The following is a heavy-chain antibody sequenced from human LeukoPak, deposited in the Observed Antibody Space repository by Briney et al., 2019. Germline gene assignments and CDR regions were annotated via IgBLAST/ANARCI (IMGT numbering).Heavy chain of an antibody. CDR1: GGSISSYY. Sequence: PSETLSLTCTVSGGSISSYYWSWIRQPPGKGLEWIGYIYYSGSTNYNPSLKSRVTISVDTSKNQFSLKLSSVTAADTAVYYCARNSGSSSGSYSPFDYWGQGTLVTVSS. CDR3: ARNSGSSSGSYSPFDY. CDR2: IYYSGST. D-gene: IGHD1-26*01. V-gene: IGHV4-59*08. J-gene: IGHJ4*02.